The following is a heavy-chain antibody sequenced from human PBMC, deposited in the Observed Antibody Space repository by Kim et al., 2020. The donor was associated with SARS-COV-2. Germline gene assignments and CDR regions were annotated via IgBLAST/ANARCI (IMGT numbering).Heavy chain of an antibody. CDR1: GFPFREYV. V-gene: IGHV3-23*01. CDR2: ILGSGGGT. CDR3: VRSAAMFVGRWFDP. D-gene: IGHD3-10*02. J-gene: IGHJ5*02. Sequence: GGSLRLSCAGSGFPFREYVMNWVRQAPGKGLEWVSSILGSGGGTYYTDSVKGRFTISRDNAKNTLFLQMNSLRVEDTAIYYCVRSAAMFVGRWFDPWGQ.